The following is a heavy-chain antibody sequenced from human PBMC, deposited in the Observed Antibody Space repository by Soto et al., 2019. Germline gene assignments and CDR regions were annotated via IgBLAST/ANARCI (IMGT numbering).Heavy chain of an antibody. CDR1: GGSISSYY. D-gene: IGHD4-17*01. CDR2: IYYSGST. V-gene: IGHV4-59*01. Sequence: PSETLSLTCTVSGGSISSYYWSWIRQPPGKGLEWIGYIYYSGSTNYNPSLKSRVTISVDTSKNQFSLKLSSVTAADTAVYYCARSLSYGEYAEYNWFDPWGQGTLVTVSS. J-gene: IGHJ5*02. CDR3: ARSLSYGEYAEYNWFDP.